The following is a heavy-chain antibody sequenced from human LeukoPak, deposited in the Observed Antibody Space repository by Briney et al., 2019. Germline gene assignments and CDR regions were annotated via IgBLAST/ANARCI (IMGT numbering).Heavy chain of an antibody. Sequence: SETLSLTCAVYGGSFSGYYWSWIRQPPGKGLEWIGEINHSGGTNYNPSLKSRVTISVDTSKNQFSLKLSSVTAADTAVYYCARGEGAMVTGGRYFDLWGRGTLVTVSS. CDR3: ARGEGAMVTGGRYFDL. CDR2: INHSGGT. CDR1: GGSFSGYY. J-gene: IGHJ2*01. V-gene: IGHV4-34*01. D-gene: IGHD5-18*01.